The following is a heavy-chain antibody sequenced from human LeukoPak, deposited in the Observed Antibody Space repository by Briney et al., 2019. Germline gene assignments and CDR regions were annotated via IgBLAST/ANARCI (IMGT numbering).Heavy chain of an antibody. J-gene: IGHJ4*02. CDR3: AKGGWLDD. Sequence: GGSLRLSCAASGFNFNKYDLTWARQAPGKGLEWVSTITGRSDKTYYTDSVKGRFVTSRDNSKDTLYLQMNSLRAEDTALYDCAKGGWLDDLGQGALVTVPS. CDR1: GFNFNKYD. V-gene: IGHV3-23*01. D-gene: IGHD6-19*01. CDR2: ITGRSDKT.